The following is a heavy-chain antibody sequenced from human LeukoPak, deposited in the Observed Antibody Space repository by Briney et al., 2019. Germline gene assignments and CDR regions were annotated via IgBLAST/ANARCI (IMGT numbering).Heavy chain of an antibody. CDR3: ARDYGLYSSGWWNAFDI. V-gene: IGHV1-69*13. CDR2: IIPIFGTA. J-gene: IGHJ3*02. Sequence: ASVKVSCKASGYTFTGYYMHWVRQAPGQGLEWMGGIIPIFGTANYAQKFQGRVTITADESTSTAYMELSSLRSEDTAVYYCARDYGLYSSGWWNAFDIWGQGTMVTVSS. CDR1: GYTFTGYY. D-gene: IGHD6-19*01.